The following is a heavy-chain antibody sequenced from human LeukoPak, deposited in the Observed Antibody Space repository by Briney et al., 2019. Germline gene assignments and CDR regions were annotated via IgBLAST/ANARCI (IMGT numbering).Heavy chain of an antibody. CDR3: ARHVVALGFDY. D-gene: IGHD3-22*01. Sequence: GRSLRLSCAASGFTFDDYAMHWVRQVPGKGLEWVSGISFTSGTIGYADSVKGRFTISRDNAKNSLYLQMNSLRAEDTAVYYCARHVVALGFDYWGQGTLVTVSS. CDR1: GFTFDDYA. CDR2: ISFTSGTI. J-gene: IGHJ4*02. V-gene: IGHV3-9*01.